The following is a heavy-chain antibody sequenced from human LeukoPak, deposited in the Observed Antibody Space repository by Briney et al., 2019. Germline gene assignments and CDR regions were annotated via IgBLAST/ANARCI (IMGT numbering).Heavy chain of an antibody. CDR3: ARVSSSGNSYYYYYGMDV. Sequence: GGSLRLSCAASGFTFSNSNMNWVRQAPGKGLEWVSFISSSSSTIYYADSVKGRFTISRHNSKNTLYLQMNSLRAEDTAVYYCARVSSSGNSYYYYYGMDVWGQGTTVTVSS. J-gene: IGHJ6*02. CDR2: ISSSSSTI. CDR1: GFTFSNSN. D-gene: IGHD3-22*01. V-gene: IGHV3-48*01.